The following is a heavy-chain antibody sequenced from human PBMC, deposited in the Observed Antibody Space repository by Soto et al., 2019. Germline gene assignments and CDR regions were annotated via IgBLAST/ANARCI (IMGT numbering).Heavy chain of an antibody. D-gene: IGHD7-27*01. CDR2: ILHIFGTT. CDR1: GGTFNIYN. Sequence: QVQLVQSGAEVKKPGSSVKVSCKASGGTFNIYNINWVRQAPGQGLEWMGGILHIFGTTNYAQRFQGRLTIIADDSTSTAYMELSSLRSEDTVVYYWARDETGDSYYSSYGLAVWGQGTTVTVTS. J-gene: IGHJ6*02. V-gene: IGHV1-69*01. CDR3: ARDETGDSYYSSYGLAV.